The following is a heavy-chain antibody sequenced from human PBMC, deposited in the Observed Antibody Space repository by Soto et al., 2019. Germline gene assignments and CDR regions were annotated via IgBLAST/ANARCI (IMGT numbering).Heavy chain of an antibody. D-gene: IGHD2-15*01. Sequence: GGSLRLSCAASGFTFSSYSMNWVRQAPGKGLEWVSYISSSSSTIYYADSVKGRFTISRDNAKNSLNLQMNSLIAEDTAVYYCARGPRDIVVVVAATYDFDYWGQGTLVTVSS. V-gene: IGHV3-48*01. CDR3: ARGPRDIVVVVAATYDFDY. CDR2: ISSSSSTI. CDR1: GFTFSSYS. J-gene: IGHJ4*02.